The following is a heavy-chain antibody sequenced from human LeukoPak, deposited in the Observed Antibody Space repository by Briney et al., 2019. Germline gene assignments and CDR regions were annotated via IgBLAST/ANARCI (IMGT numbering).Heavy chain of an antibody. CDR1: GFTFSSYG. J-gene: IGHJ4*02. V-gene: IGHV3-30*03. Sequence: GRSLRLSCAASGFTFSSYGMHWVRQAPGKGLEWVAVISYDGSNKYYADSVKGRFTISRDNSKNTLYLQMNSLRAEDTAVYYCARDRGYSSSWGDYWGQGTLVTVSS. D-gene: IGHD6-13*01. CDR3: ARDRGYSSSWGDY. CDR2: ISYDGSNK.